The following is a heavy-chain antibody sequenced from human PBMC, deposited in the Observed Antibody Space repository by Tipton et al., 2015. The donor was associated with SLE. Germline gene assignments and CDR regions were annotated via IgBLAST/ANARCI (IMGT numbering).Heavy chain of an antibody. CDR3: ARVDGVHDAFDI. D-gene: IGHD4-17*01. CDR1: GGSFSGYY. Sequence: AGLVKPSETLSLTCAVYGGSFSGYYWSWIRQPPGKGLEWIGEINHSGSTNYNPSLKSRVTISVDTSKNQFSLKLSSVTAADTAVYYCARVDGVHDAFDIWGQGTMVTVSS. V-gene: IGHV4-34*01. CDR2: INHSGST. J-gene: IGHJ3*02.